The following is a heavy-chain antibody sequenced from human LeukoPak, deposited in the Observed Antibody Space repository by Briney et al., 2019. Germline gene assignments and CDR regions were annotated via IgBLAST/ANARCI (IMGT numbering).Heavy chain of an antibody. CDR1: GGSISSGSYY. CDR2: IYTSGST. V-gene: IGHV4-61*02. Sequence: TLSLTCTVSGGSISSGSYYWSWIRQPAGKGLEWIGRIYTSGSTNYNPSLKSRVTISVDTSKNQFSLKLSSVPAADTAVYYCARDSEWQPIDYWGQGTLVTVSS. CDR3: ARDSEWQPIDY. J-gene: IGHJ4*02. D-gene: IGHD3-3*01.